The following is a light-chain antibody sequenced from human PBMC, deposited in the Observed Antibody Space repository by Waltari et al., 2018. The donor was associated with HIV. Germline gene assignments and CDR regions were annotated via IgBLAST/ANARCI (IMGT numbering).Light chain of an antibody. CDR1: QNDTRW. CDR3: EQYHSYSKT. CDR2: KAS. Sequence: DIQMTQSPSHLSASVGDRFTITCRASQNDTRWLAWYQQKPGKAPKHRIYKASTLESGVPSRFSGSGSGTEFTLTISSLQHDDYATYYCEQYHSYSKTFGQGTKLEIK. V-gene: IGKV1-5*03. J-gene: IGKJ2*01.